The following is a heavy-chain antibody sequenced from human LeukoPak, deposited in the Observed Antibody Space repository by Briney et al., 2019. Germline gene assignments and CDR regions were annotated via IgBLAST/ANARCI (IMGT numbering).Heavy chain of an antibody. D-gene: IGHD3-3*01. V-gene: IGHV4-31*03. CDR1: GGSISSGGYY. Sequence: PSETLSLTCTVSGGSISSGGYYWSWIRQHPGKGLEWIGYIYYSGSTYYNPSLKSRVTMSVDTSKNQFSLKLSSVTAADTAVYYCAREEFWSGYQYWGQGTLVTVSS. CDR2: IYYSGST. J-gene: IGHJ4*02. CDR3: AREEFWSGYQY.